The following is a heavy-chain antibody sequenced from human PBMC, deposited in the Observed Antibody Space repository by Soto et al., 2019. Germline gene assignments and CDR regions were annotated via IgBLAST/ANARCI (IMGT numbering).Heavy chain of an antibody. Sequence: QVQLQESGPGLVKPSETLSVTCTVSGGSISEFYWSWIRQSPGKGLEWIGFIYYSGPTKYNPSLESRVTMSVDSSKNQLPLRLSSVTAADTAVYYCAQGGVRMDVWGQGTTVTVSS. D-gene: IGHD3-16*01. CDR2: IYYSGPT. CDR1: GGSISEFY. J-gene: IGHJ6*02. V-gene: IGHV4-59*01. CDR3: AQGGVRMDV.